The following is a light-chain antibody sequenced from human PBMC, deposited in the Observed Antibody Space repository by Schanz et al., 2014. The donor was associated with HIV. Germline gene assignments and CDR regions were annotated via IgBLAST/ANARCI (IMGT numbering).Light chain of an antibody. CDR1: SGDVGSYNY. J-gene: IGLJ2*01. CDR2: DVT. Sequence: QSALTQPASVSGSPGQSISISCTGTSGDVGSYNYVSWYQQHPGRAPRLLVYDVTYRPSGVSNRFSGSKSGNTASLTISGLQPEDEADYYCISYTRDTVLFGGGTKLTVL. V-gene: IGLV2-14*03. CDR3: ISYTRDTVL.